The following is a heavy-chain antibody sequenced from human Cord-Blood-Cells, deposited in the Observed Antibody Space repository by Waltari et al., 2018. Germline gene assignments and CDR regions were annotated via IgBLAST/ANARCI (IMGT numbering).Heavy chain of an antibody. CDR1: GYTSPADS. CDR3: ARAQLNYDFWSGYADY. CDR2: INPNSGGT. D-gene: IGHD3-3*01. V-gene: IGHV1-2*02. J-gene: IGHJ4*02. Sequence: QVQLVQPGAEGKNPGASVKVSCKPPGYTSPADSMPWVGPAPGQGLEGMGWINPNSGGTNYAQKVQGRITMTRDTSISTAYMELSRLRSDDTAVYYCARAQLNYDFWSGYADYWGQGTLVTVSS.